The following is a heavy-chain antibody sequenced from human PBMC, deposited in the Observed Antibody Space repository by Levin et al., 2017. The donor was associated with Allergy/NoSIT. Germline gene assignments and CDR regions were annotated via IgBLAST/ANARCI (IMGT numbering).Heavy chain of an antibody. CDR2: INHSGST. CDR1: GGSFSGYY. V-gene: IGHV4-34*01. CDR3: ARGGRYFDWLLGRGPHDY. J-gene: IGHJ4*02. Sequence: SETLSLTCAVYGGSFSGYYWSWIRQPPGKGLEWIGEINHSGSTNYNPSLKSRVTISVDTSKNQFSLKLSSVTAADTAVYYCARGGRYFDWLLGRGPHDYWGQGTLVTVSS. D-gene: IGHD3-9*01.